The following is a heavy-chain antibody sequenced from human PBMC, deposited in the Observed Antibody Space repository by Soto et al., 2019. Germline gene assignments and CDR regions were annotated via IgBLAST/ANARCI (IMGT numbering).Heavy chain of an antibody. D-gene: IGHD4-4*01. CDR3: SKDLDYNSSLGDFDY. Sequence: EVQLVESGGGLVQPGKSLRLSCAASGFTFDDYAMHWVRQAPGKGLEWVSGSSWKSDIIGYADSVKGRFTISRDNAKNSLYLQMKTLRAEDTALYFCSKDLDYNSSLGDFDYWGQGALVTVSS. CDR1: GFTFDDYA. V-gene: IGHV3-9*01. J-gene: IGHJ4*02. CDR2: SSWKSDII.